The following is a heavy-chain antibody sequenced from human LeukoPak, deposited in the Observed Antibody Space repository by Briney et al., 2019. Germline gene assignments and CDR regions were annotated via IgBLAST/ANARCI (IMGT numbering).Heavy chain of an antibody. CDR2: IYYSGYT. CDR3: VREDYFGVGAFDI. J-gene: IGHJ3*02. D-gene: IGHD3-10*01. Sequence: SETLSLTCTVSGGSVSSGSYYWSWIRQPPGKGLEWIGNIYYSGYTNYNPSLKSRVTISVDTSKNQFSLKLSSVTAADSAVYYCVREDYFGVGAFDIWGQGTMVTVSS. V-gene: IGHV4-61*01. CDR1: GGSVSSGSYY.